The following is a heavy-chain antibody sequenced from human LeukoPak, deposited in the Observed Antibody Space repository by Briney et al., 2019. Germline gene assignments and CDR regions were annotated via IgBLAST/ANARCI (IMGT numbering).Heavy chain of an antibody. Sequence: ALVKVSSKASGGAFSSYAISWVRHAPGQGLEWMGGIVPIFGTANYAQKFQGRVTITADKSTSTAYMELSSLRSEDTAVYYCARDPGRIVATNPGLYMDVWGKGTTVTVSS. CDR1: GGAFSSYA. CDR2: IVPIFGTA. V-gene: IGHV1-69*06. D-gene: IGHD5-12*01. J-gene: IGHJ6*03. CDR3: ARDPGRIVATNPGLYMDV.